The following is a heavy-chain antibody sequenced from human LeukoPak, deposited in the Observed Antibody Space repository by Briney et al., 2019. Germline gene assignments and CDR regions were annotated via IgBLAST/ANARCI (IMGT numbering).Heavy chain of an antibody. CDR1: GFTFSDYY. CDR3: AREIVVVTAADAFDI. CDR2: ISSIGSSI. Sequence: PGGSLRLSCTASGFTFSDYYMSWIRQAPGKGLEWVSYISSIGSSIYYADSMRGRFTISRDNAKNSLYLQMNSLRSEDTAVYYCAREIVVVTAADAFDIWGQGTMVTVSS. V-gene: IGHV3-11*01. J-gene: IGHJ3*02. D-gene: IGHD2-21*02.